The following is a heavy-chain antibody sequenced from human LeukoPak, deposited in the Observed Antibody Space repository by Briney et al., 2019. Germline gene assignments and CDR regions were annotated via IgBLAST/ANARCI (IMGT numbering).Heavy chain of an antibody. CDR3: ATTRIQLWLPDY. CDR2: IGSSGSTI. Sequence: PGGSLRLSCAASGFTFSSYEMNWVRQAPGKGLEWVSYIGSSGSTIYYADSVKGRFTISRDNAKNSLYLQMNSLRAEDTAVYYCATTRIQLWLPDYWGQGTLVTVSS. J-gene: IGHJ4*02. CDR1: GFTFSSYE. D-gene: IGHD5-18*01. V-gene: IGHV3-48*03.